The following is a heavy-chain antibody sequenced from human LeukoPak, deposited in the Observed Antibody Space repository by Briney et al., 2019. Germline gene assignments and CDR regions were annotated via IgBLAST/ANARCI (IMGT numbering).Heavy chain of an antibody. Sequence: GGSLRLSCAASGFTVNSNYMSWVRQAPGKGLEWVANIKQDGSEKYYVDSVKGRFTISRDNAKNSLYLQMNSLRAEDTAVYYCAELGITMVGGVWGKGTTVTISS. J-gene: IGHJ6*04. V-gene: IGHV3-7*01. CDR3: AELGITMVGGV. CDR1: GFTVNSNY. D-gene: IGHD3-10*02. CDR2: IKQDGSEK.